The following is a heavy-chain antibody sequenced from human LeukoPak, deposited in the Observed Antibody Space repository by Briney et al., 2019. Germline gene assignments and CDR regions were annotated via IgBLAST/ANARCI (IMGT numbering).Heavy chain of an antibody. V-gene: IGHV4-61*02. CDR1: GGSISSGSYY. D-gene: IGHD4-17*01. Sequence: PSETLSLTCTVSGGSISSGSYYWSWIRQPAGKGLEWIGRIYTSGSTNYNPSLKSRVTISVDTSKNQFSLKLSSVTAADTAVYYCASGDYGDFTALDYWGQGTLVTVSS. CDR3: ASGDYGDFTALDY. J-gene: IGHJ4*02. CDR2: IYTSGST.